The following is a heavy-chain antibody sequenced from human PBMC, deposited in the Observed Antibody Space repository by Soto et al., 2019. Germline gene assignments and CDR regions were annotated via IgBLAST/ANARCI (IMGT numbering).Heavy chain of an antibody. CDR2: IWYDGSNK. Sequence: QVQLVESGGGVIQPGRSLRLSCAASGFTLRLHAMHWVRQAPGKGLEWVAQIWYDGSNKYYTDSVKGRFTVSRDDFKNTVFLQMDSLRAEDTAVYYCARDWQQLTPYALDVWGQGTTVIVSS. V-gene: IGHV3-33*08. J-gene: IGHJ6*02. D-gene: IGHD6-13*01. CDR1: GFTLRLHA. CDR3: ARDWQQLTPYALDV.